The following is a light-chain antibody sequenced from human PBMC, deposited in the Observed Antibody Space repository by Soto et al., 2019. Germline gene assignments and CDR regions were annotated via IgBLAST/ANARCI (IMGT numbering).Light chain of an antibody. CDR3: QQYNNWPPVT. CDR2: GAS. V-gene: IGKV3-15*01. J-gene: IGKJ5*01. CDR1: QSVSSN. Sequence: EIVKMQSPATLSVSPGERVTLSCRASQSVSSNLAWYQQKSGQAPRLLIYGASTRATGIPARFSGSGSGTEFTLTISSLQSEDFAIYYCQQYNNWPPVTFGQGTRLEIK.